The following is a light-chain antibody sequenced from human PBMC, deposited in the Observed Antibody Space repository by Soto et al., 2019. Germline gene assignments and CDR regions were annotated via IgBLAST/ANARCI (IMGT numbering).Light chain of an antibody. J-gene: IGLJ1*01. Sequence: QPALAQPASVSGSPGQSITISCTGTSSDVGRYNHVSWYQHHPGKAPKLIISEVSNRPSGVSNRFSGPKSGYTDYLTISGLQAEDEADYYCQSHTSGDFRVFGEGTKVTVL. CDR1: SSDVGRYNH. CDR2: EVS. V-gene: IGLV2-14*01. CDR3: QSHTSGDFRV.